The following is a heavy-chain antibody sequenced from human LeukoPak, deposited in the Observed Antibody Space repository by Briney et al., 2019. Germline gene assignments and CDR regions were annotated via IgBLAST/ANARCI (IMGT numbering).Heavy chain of an antibody. D-gene: IGHD3-22*01. Sequence: GASVKVSCKASGYTFTGYYMHWVRQAPGQGLEWMGIINPSGGSTSYAQKFQGRVTMTRDTSTSTVYMELSSLRSEDTAVYYCARGEYYYDSSGYPKDYWGQGTLVTVSS. V-gene: IGHV1-46*01. CDR1: GYTFTGYY. CDR3: ARGEYYYDSSGYPKDY. J-gene: IGHJ4*02. CDR2: INPSGGST.